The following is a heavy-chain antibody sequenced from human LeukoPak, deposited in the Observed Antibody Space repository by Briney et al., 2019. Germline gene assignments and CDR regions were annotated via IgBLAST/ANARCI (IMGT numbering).Heavy chain of an antibody. J-gene: IGHJ5*02. Sequence: GGSLRLSCAASGFTFSTYGMHWVRQAPGKGLEWVSVIYSGGSTYYADSVKGRFTISRDNSKNTLYLQMNSLRAEDTAVYYCARSFSAWGQGTLVTVSS. CDR1: GFTFSTYG. CDR2: IYSGGST. CDR3: ARSFSA. V-gene: IGHV3-66*01.